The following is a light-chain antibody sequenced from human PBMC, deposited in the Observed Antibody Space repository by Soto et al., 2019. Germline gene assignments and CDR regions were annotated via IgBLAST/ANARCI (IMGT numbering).Light chain of an antibody. J-gene: IGLJ1*01. Sequence: QTVVTQPPSASGTPGQSVTISCSGSTSNIGSNTVNWYQQLPGTAPKLLVYSNDQRPSGVPDRFSASKSGTSAFLAISGLQSEDEADYYCNSYTTSGTLYVFGTGTKLTVL. CDR2: SND. CDR1: TSNIGSNT. V-gene: IGLV1-44*01. CDR3: NSYTTSGTLYV.